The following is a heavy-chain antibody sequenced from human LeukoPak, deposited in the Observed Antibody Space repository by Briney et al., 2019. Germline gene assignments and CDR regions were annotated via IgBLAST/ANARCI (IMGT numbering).Heavy chain of an antibody. CDR2: IQYDESEK. CDR1: GFTFSSYS. D-gene: IGHD5/OR15-5a*01. J-gene: IGHJ3*02. CDR3: AKDVLFSVGDTFDI. V-gene: IGHV3-30*02. Sequence: GGSLRLSCAASGFTFSSYSMNWVRQAPGEGLEWVAFIQYDESEKYYADSVKGRFTISRDKSKNTLYLQMNSLRPEDTAVYYCAKDVLFSVGDTFDIWGQGTMVTVSS.